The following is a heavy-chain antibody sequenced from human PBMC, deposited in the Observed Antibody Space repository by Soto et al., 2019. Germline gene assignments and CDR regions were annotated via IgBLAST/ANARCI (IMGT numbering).Heavy chain of an antibody. CDR3: ARDVDYGDYFDY. CDR2: ISYDGSNK. CDR1: GFTFRSYS. J-gene: IGHJ4*02. Sequence: WGALRPSFSASGFTFRSYSMHRVRQAPCKGLEWVAVISYDGSNKYYADSVKGRFTISRDNSKNTLYLQMNSLRAEDTAVYYCARDVDYGDYFDYWGQGTLVTVSS. D-gene: IGHD4-17*01. V-gene: IGHV3-30-3*01.